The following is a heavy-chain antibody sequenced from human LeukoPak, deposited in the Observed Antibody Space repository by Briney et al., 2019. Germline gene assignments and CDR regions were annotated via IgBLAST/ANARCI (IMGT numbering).Heavy chain of an antibody. Sequence: GASVKVSCKASGYTFTGYYMHWVRQAPGQGLEWMGRINPNSGSTNYAQKFQGRVTMTRDTSISTAYMELSRLRSDDTAVYYCARALYDSSGYDYWGQGTLVTVSS. D-gene: IGHD3-22*01. V-gene: IGHV1-2*06. CDR2: INPNSGST. CDR1: GYTFTGYY. J-gene: IGHJ4*02. CDR3: ARALYDSSGYDY.